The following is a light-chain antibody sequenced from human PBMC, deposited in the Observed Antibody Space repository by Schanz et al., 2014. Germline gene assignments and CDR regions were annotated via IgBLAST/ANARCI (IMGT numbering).Light chain of an antibody. Sequence: EILMTQSPGTLSVSPGERVTLSCRASRSVSSNLAWYQQKPGQAPRLLIYGASTRATGIPARFSGSGSGTEFTLTISSLQSEDFAVYYCQQYNNWPRTFGQGTKLEIK. CDR2: GAS. V-gene: IGKV3-15*01. CDR1: RSVSSN. J-gene: IGKJ2*01. CDR3: QQYNNWPRT.